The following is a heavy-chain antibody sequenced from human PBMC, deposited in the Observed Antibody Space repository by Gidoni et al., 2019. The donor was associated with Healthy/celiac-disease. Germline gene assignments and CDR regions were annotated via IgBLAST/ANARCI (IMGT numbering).Heavy chain of an antibody. Sequence: EVQLVESGGGLVQPGRSLRLSCAASGFTFDDYAMHWVRQAPGKGLEWVSGISWNSGSIGYADSVKGRFTISRDNAKNSLYLQMNSLRAEDTALYYCAKAGIAAAGGNWFDPWGQGTLVTVSS. CDR1: GFTFDDYA. D-gene: IGHD6-13*01. J-gene: IGHJ5*02. CDR3: AKAGIAAAGGNWFDP. CDR2: ISWNSGSI. V-gene: IGHV3-9*01.